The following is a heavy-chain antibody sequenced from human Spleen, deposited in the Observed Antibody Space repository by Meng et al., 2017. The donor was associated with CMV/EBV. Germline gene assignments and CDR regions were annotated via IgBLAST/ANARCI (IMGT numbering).Heavy chain of an antibody. V-gene: IGHV1-69*02. CDR1: GGTFSSYT. D-gene: IGHD6-6*01. Sequence: SVKVSCKASGGTFSSYTISWVRQAPGQGLEWMGRIIPILGIANYAQKFQGRVTITADKSTSTAYMELSSLRSEDTAVYCCARVEGIAARPGSYGRDVWGQGTTVTVSS. J-gene: IGHJ6*02. CDR3: ARVEGIAARPGSYGRDV. CDR2: IIPILGIA.